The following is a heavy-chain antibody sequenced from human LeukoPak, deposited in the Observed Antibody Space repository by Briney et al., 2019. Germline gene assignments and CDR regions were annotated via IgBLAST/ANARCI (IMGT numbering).Heavy chain of an antibody. J-gene: IGHJ4*02. Sequence: SVKVSCKASGGTFSSYAISWVRQAPGQGLEWMGGIIPIFGTANYAQKFQGRVTITADKSTSTAYMELSSLRSEDTAVYYCVRGTPDDYGGNSYGYWGQGTLVTVSS. CDR1: GGTFSSYA. V-gene: IGHV1-69*06. D-gene: IGHD4-23*01. CDR3: VRGTPDDYGGNSYGY. CDR2: IIPIFGTA.